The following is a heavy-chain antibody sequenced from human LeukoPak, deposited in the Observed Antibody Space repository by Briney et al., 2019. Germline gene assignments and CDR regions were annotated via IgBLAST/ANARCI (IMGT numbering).Heavy chain of an antibody. CDR3: ATRTPRGYSYGYETNY. Sequence: GGSLRLSCAASGLTFSNYAMKWVRQAPGKGLEWVSVISGSGENTFYADSVKGRFTVSRDNSKNTLYMQMNSLRAEDTAVYYCATRTPRGYSYGYETNYWGQGTLVTVSS. CDR2: ISGSGENT. D-gene: IGHD5-18*01. J-gene: IGHJ4*02. CDR1: GLTFSNYA. V-gene: IGHV3-23*01.